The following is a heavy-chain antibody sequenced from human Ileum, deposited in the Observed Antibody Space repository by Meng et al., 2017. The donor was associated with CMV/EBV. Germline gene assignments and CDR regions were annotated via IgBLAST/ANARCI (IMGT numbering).Heavy chain of an antibody. V-gene: IGHV3-23*01. Sequence: GESLKISCAASGFTFSSYAMSWVRQAPGKGLEWVSAISGSGGSTYYADSVKGRFTISRDNSKYTLFLQMNSLTAEDTGVYYCATMTQNYPGRCWGQGTLVTVSS. D-gene: IGHD5-24*01. CDR2: ISGSGGST. CDR3: ATMTQNYPGRC. J-gene: IGHJ4*02. CDR1: GFTFSSYA.